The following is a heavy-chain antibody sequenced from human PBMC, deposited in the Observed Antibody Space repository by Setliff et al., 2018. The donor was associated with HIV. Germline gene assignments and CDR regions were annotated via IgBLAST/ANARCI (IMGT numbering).Heavy chain of an antibody. D-gene: IGHD2-15*01. CDR1: GYTFTDYY. CDR2: VNPNSGGP. J-gene: IGHJ6*03. Sequence: AAVPVSCKASGYTFTDYYIHCVRQAPGQGREWMGRVNPNSGGPTYGQMSQGRVTLTRDTSISTAYMELNRLESDDTAVYYCARGEGGSECQQYYYMDVWGKGTTVTVTS. CDR3: ARGEGGSECQQYYYMDV. V-gene: IGHV1-2*06.